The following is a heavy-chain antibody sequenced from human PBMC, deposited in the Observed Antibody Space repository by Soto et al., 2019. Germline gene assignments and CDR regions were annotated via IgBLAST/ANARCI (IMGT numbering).Heavy chain of an antibody. D-gene: IGHD2-15*01. CDR2: ISGTGEST. J-gene: IGHJ4*02. CDR3: AKEPTGVDPRDPFGGPPPTDS. CDR1: GFTFSSYA. V-gene: IGHV3-23*01. Sequence: ASGFTFSSYAMNWVRQTPGKGLQWVSAISGTGESTYYADSVKGRFTISRDNSKNTLYLQMNSLTVEDRAIYYWAKEPTGVDPRDPFGGPPPTDSGGQGPLVPVS.